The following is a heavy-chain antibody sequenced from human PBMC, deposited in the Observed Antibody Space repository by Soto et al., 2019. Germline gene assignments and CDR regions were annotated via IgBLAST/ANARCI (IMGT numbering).Heavy chain of an antibody. D-gene: IGHD2-2*02. CDR1: GGSISSYY. CDR2: IYYSGRT. J-gene: IGHJ5*02. V-gene: IGHV4-59*01. CDR3: ARGYCSSTICYIWDNWFDP. Sequence: SETLSLTCTVSGGSISSYYWSWIRQPPGKGLEWIGYIYYSGRTNYNPSLKSRVTISVDTSKNQFSLKLSSVTAADTAVYYCARGYCSSTICYIWDNWFDPWGQRTLVTVSS.